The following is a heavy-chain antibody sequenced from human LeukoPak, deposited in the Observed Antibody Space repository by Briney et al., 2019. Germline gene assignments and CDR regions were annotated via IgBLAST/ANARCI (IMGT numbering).Heavy chain of an antibody. CDR2: IYSSGMT. J-gene: IGHJ4*02. V-gene: IGHV3-66*01. Sequence: PGGSLRLSCAASGFVVSDTYMSWVRQAPGKGLEWVSVIYSSGMTYYSDAVKGRFSISRGNSKNTLFLQMDSLTDDQTPVYYCPREAANANSFDYRGQGTLLTVSS. CDR1: GFVVSDTY. D-gene: IGHD2-15*01. CDR3: PREAANANSFDY.